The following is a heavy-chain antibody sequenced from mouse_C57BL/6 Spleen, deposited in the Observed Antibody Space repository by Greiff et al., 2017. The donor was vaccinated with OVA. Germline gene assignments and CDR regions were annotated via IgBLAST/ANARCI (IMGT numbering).Heavy chain of an antibody. CDR3: ARSPLLLRHYYAMDY. CDR1: GFTFTDYY. CDR2: IRNKANGYTT. Sequence: EVKLVESGGGLVQPGGSLSLSCAASGFTFTDYYMSWVRQPPGKALEWLGFIRNKANGYTTEYSASVKGRFTISRDNSQSILYLQMNALRAEDSATYYCARSPLLLRHYYAMDYWGQGTSVTVSS. V-gene: IGHV7-3*01. D-gene: IGHD1-1*01. J-gene: IGHJ4*01.